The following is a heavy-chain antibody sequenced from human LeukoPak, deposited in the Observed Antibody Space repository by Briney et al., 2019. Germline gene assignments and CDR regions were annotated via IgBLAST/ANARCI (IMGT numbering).Heavy chain of an antibody. CDR3: ARGRIAVAGSRLNYMDV. V-gene: IGHV4-34*01. Sequence: SETLSLTCAVYGGSFSGYYWSWIRQPPGKGLEWIGEINRSGSTNYNPSLKSRVTISVDTSKNQFSLKLSSVTAADTAVYYCARGRIAVAGSRLNYMDVWGKGTTVTVSS. CDR1: GGSFSGYY. J-gene: IGHJ6*03. CDR2: INRSGST. D-gene: IGHD6-19*01.